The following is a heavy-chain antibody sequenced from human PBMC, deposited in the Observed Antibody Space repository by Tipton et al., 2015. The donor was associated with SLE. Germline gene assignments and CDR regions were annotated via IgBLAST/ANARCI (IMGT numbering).Heavy chain of an antibody. V-gene: IGHV3-30*02. CDR2: IRYDGSNK. J-gene: IGHJ4*02. CDR3: ARAGSSGWYNY. D-gene: IGHD6-19*01. CDR1: GFTFSSYG. Sequence: SLRLSCAASGFTFSSYGMHWVRQAPGKGLEWVAFIRYDGSNKYYADSVKGRFTISRDNSKNTLYPQMNSLRAEDTAVYYCARAGSSGWYNYWGQGTLVTVSS.